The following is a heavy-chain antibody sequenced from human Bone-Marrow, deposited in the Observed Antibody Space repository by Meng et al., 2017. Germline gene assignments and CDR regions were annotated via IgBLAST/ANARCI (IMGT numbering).Heavy chain of an antibody. CDR3: ASGHYGMDV. CDR2: INHDRSEI. Sequence: GESLKISCVASGFGFSDSWMTWVRQAPGKGLEWVANINHDRSEIYYADSMKGRFTISRDNAKNSVYLQMNSLRGDDTAVYYCASGHYGMDVWGQGTTVTVSS. V-gene: IGHV3-7*01. J-gene: IGHJ6*02. CDR1: GFGFSDSW.